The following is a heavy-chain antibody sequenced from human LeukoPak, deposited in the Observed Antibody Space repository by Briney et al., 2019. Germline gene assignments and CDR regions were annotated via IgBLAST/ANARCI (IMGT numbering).Heavy chain of an antibody. CDR3: ARSPITMVRGVIYYFDY. Sequence: ASVKVSCKASGGTFSSYAISWVRQAPGQGLEWMGGIIPIFGTANYAQKFQGRVTITADKSTSTAYMELSSLRSEDTAVYYCARSPITMVRGVIYYFDYWGQGTLVTVPS. V-gene: IGHV1-69*06. CDR1: GGTFSSYA. J-gene: IGHJ4*02. D-gene: IGHD3-10*01. CDR2: IIPIFGTA.